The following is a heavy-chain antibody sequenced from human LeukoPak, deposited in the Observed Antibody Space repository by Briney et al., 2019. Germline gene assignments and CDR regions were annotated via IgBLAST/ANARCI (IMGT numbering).Heavy chain of an antibody. CDR2: IYSGGST. Sequence: GGSLRLSCAASELTVSRNYMNWVRQAPGKGLEWVSVIYSGGSTYYADSVKGRFTISRDNSKNTLYLQINSLRAEDTAVYYCARDGRGDGVPAENAFAIWGQGTMVTVSS. CDR3: ARDGRGDGVPAENAFAI. V-gene: IGHV3-53*01. D-gene: IGHD3-10*01. J-gene: IGHJ3*02. CDR1: ELTVSRNY.